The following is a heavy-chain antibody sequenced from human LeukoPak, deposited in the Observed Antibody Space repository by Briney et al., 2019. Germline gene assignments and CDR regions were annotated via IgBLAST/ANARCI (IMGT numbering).Heavy chain of an antibody. D-gene: IGHD3-10*01. CDR2: ISGYNGNT. Sequence: ASVKVSCKASGYTFTSYGISWVRQAPGQRLEWMGWISGYNGNTNYAQKFQGRVTMTTDTSTSTAYMDLRSLRSADTALYYCARVRSSMVLDYWGQGTLVTASS. CDR3: ARVRSSMVLDY. V-gene: IGHV1-18*01. CDR1: GYTFTSYG. J-gene: IGHJ4*02.